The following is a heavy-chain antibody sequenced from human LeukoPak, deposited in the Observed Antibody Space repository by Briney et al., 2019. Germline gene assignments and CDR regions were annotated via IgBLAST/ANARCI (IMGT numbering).Heavy chain of an antibody. CDR1: TYSISSGFY. J-gene: IGHJ5*02. CDR3: ARRSPAAVILGWFDP. V-gene: IGHV4-38-2*01. Sequence: SETLSLTCAVSTYSISSGFYWGWIRQYPGKGLEWIGSIYHSGSTYYNPFLKSRVTISLNTSKNQFSLKRSSVTAADTAVYYCARRSPAAVILGWFDPWGQGTLVTVSS. D-gene: IGHD6-13*01. CDR2: IYHSGST.